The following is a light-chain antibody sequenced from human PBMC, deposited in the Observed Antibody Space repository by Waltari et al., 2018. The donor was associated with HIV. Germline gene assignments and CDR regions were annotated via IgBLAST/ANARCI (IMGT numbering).Light chain of an antibody. J-gene: IGLJ3*02. CDR2: RVT. Sequence: QSALAQPASVSGSPGQSVTISCAGSHSDIGTFDFVSWYQQLPGKAPKRIIYRVTFRPSGVPTRFSASKSANTASLTISDLQTEDEAHYYCSSYTITNTWVFGGGTMLTVL. CDR1: HSDIGTFDF. CDR3: SSYTITNTWV. V-gene: IGLV2-14*01.